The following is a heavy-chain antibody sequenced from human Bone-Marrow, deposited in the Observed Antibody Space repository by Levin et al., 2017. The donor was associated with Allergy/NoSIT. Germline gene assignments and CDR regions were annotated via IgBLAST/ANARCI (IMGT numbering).Heavy chain of an antibody. CDR3: AREHDCSSTSCYQNWFDP. CDR1: GGSISSGDYY. CDR2: IYYSGST. Sequence: SETLSLTCTVSGGSISSGDYYWSWIRQPPGKGLEWIGYIYYSGSTYYNPSLKSRVTISVDTSKNQFSLKLSSVTAADTAVYYCAREHDCSSTSCYQNWFDPWGQGTLVTVSS. D-gene: IGHD2-2*01. V-gene: IGHV4-30-4*01. J-gene: IGHJ5*02.